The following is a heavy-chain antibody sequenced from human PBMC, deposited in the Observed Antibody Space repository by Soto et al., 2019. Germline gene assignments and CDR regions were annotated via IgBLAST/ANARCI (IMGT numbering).Heavy chain of an antibody. Sequence: GGSLRLSCAASGFTFSSDEMNWVRQAPGKGLERVSSISSSGSNIYYADSVKGRFTISRDNAKNSLYLQMNRLRAEDTAVYHCATSWGVYGSSSSCYSPWFDPWGQGTQVTVSS. CDR3: ATSWGVYGSSSSCYSPWFDP. J-gene: IGHJ5*02. D-gene: IGHD2-2*02. V-gene: IGHV3-48*03. CDR2: ISSSGSNI. CDR1: GFTFSSDE.